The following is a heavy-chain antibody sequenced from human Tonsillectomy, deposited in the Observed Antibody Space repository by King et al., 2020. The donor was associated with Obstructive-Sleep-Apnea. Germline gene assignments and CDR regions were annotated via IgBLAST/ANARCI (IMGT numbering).Heavy chain of an antibody. CDR3: TTLDQLLPTGDAFDI. D-gene: IGHD1-1*01. V-gene: IGHV3-73*01. CDR2: VRNKAFNYAT. J-gene: IGHJ3*02. Sequence: VQLVESGGGLVRPGGSLKLSCAASGFSFSGSAMHWVRQASGKGLDWVGRVRNKAFNYATTYAASLKGRVTNSRNDSKSTAYLQMNSLKTEDTAVYFCTTLDQLLPTGDAFDIWGQGTTVTVSS. CDR1: GFSFSGSA.